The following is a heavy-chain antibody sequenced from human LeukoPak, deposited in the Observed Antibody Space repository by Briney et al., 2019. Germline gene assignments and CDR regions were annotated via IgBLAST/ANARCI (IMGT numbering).Heavy chain of an antibody. J-gene: IGHJ4*02. Sequence: PSETLSLTCTVSGGSISSSSYYWGWIRQPPGKGLEWIGSIYYSGSTYYNPSLKSRVTISVDTSKNQFSLELSSVTAADTAVYYCARHGITMVRGDYYFDYWGQGTLVTVSS. V-gene: IGHV4-39*01. D-gene: IGHD3-10*01. CDR2: IYYSGST. CDR1: GGSISSSSYY. CDR3: ARHGITMVRGDYYFDY.